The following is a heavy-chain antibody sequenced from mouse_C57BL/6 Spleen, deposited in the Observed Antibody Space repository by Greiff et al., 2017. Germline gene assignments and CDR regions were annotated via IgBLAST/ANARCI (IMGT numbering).Heavy chain of an antibody. Sequence: QVQLQQSGPELVKPGASVKLSCTASGYTFTSYDIHWVKQRPGQGLEWIGWIYPTDGSTKYDEKFQGKATFTVDTSSSTAYMELHSLTSEDAAVYFSTKQGDDDYYFDYWGQGTTLTVSS. D-gene: IGHD2-3*01. CDR1: GYTFTSYD. CDR3: TKQGDDDYYFDY. CDR2: IYPTDGST. V-gene: IGHV1-85*01. J-gene: IGHJ2*01.